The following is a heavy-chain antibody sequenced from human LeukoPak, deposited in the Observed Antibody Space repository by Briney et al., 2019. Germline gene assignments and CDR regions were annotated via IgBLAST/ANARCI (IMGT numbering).Heavy chain of an antibody. CDR3: ARDALYGGNSNYYGIDV. J-gene: IGHJ6*02. D-gene: IGHD4-23*01. Sequence: ASVKVSCKASGYTFTGYYMHWVRQAPGQGLEWMGWINPNSGGTNYAQKFQGWVTMTRDTSISTAYMELSRLRSDDTAVYYCARDALYGGNSNYYGIDVWGQGTTVTVSS. V-gene: IGHV1-2*04. CDR1: GYTFTGYY. CDR2: INPNSGGT.